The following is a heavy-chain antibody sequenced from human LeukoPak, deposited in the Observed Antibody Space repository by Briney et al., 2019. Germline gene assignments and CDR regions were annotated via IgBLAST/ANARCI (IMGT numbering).Heavy chain of an antibody. D-gene: IGHD5-18*01. J-gene: IGHJ4*02. CDR3: ARVRSGYSHENYFDY. CDR1: GFTFSNYE. Sequence: GGSLRLSCAASGFTFSNYEMNWVRQAPGKGLGWVSYISGSGSTIYYADSVKGRFTISRDNAKDSLYLQMNSLRAEDTAVYYCARVRSGYSHENYFDYWGQGTLVTVSS. CDR2: ISGSGSTI. V-gene: IGHV3-48*03.